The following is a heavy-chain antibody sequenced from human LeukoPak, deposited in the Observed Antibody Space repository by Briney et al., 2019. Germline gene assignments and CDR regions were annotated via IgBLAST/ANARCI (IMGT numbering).Heavy chain of an antibody. CDR3: ARGAGATYYYYYMDV. Sequence: GASVKVSCKASGYTFTSYDINWVRQATGQGLEWMGWMNPNSGNTGYARKFQGRVTMTRNTSISTAYMELSSLRSEDTAVYYCARGAGATYYYYYMDVWGKGTTVTVSS. CDR2: MNPNSGNT. V-gene: IGHV1-8*01. J-gene: IGHJ6*03. CDR1: GYTFTSYD.